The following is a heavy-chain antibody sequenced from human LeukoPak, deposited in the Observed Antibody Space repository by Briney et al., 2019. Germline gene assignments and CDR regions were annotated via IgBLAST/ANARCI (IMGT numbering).Heavy chain of an antibody. J-gene: IGHJ6*04. V-gene: IGHV4-59*02. CDR3: ARMTYDPHGVDV. D-gene: IGHD5-12*01. CDR1: GASVSSYY. Sequence: SETLSLTCTVSGASVSSYYWSWFRQPPGKGLEWIGYIDNSGSTNYNPSLRSRVTISVDKSKNQFSLKLSPVTAADTAVYYCARMTYDPHGVDVWGKGTTVTVSS. CDR2: IDNSGST.